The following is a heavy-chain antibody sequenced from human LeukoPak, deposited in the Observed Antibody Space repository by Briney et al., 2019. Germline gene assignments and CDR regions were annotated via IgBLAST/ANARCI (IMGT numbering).Heavy chain of an antibody. CDR2: INPNSGGT. CDR1: GYTFTGYY. CDR3: ARDREVRGVIVPDAFDI. V-gene: IGHV1-2*02. J-gene: IGHJ3*02. Sequence: ASVKVSCKASGYTFTGYYMHWVRQAPGQGLEWMGWINPNSGGTNYAQKFQGRVTMTRDTSISTAYMELSRLRSDDTAVYYCARDREVRGVIVPDAFDIWGQGTMVTASS. D-gene: IGHD3-10*01.